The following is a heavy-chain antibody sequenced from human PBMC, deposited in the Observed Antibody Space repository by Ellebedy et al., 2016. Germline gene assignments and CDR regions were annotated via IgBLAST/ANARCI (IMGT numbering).Heavy chain of an antibody. CDR3: ARRGLRFERYFALDV. D-gene: IGHD3-3*01. V-gene: IGHV1-8*01. CDR2: MTPNSGQT. CDR1: GYTFTDHD. Sequence: ASVKVSXKTSGYTFTDHDINWVRQAPGQGLEWMGWMTPNSGQTGYAQKFQGRVTMTSNTSISTAYMELSSLRSEDTAVYYCARRGLRFERYFALDVWGQGTTVTVSS. J-gene: IGHJ6*02.